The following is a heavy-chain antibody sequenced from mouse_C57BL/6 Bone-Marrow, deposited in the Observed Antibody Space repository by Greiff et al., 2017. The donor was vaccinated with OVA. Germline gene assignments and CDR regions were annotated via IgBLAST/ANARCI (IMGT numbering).Heavy chain of an antibody. V-gene: IGHV14-4*01. Sequence: VQLQQSGAELVRPGASVKLSCTASGFTFKDDYMPWVKQRPEQGLEWIGWIDPENGDTEYASKFQGKATITADTSSNTAYLQLSSLTSEDTAVYYCTIYYSYWYFDVWGTGTTVTVSS. J-gene: IGHJ1*03. CDR2: IDPENGDT. D-gene: IGHD2-12*01. CDR3: TIYYSYWYFDV. CDR1: GFTFKDDY.